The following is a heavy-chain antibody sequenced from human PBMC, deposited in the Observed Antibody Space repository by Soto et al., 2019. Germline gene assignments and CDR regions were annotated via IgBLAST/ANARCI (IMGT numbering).Heavy chain of an antibody. D-gene: IGHD4-17*01. Sequence: GGSLSLSCAASGFTFSSYSRSWVRQAPGKGLEWVSAISGSGGSTSYADSVKGRFTISRDNSKNTLYLQMNSLRAEDTAVYYCAKPINDYQSYFDYWGQGTLVNVSS. J-gene: IGHJ4*02. V-gene: IGHV3-23*01. CDR2: ISGSGGST. CDR1: GFTFSSYS. CDR3: AKPINDYQSYFDY.